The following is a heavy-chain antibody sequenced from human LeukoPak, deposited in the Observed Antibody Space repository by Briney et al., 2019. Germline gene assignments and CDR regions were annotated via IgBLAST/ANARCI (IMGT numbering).Heavy chain of an antibody. CDR3: AKTLTMILVLRGGFDY. Sequence: ETLSLTCAVYGGSFSGYYWSWIRQAPGKGLEWVSSISSSSSYIYYADSVKGRFTISRDNAKNSLYLQMNSLRAEDTAVYYCAKTLTMILVLRGGFDYWGQGALVTVSS. V-gene: IGHV3-21*04. D-gene: IGHD3-22*01. CDR1: GGSFSGYY. CDR2: ISSSSSYI. J-gene: IGHJ4*02.